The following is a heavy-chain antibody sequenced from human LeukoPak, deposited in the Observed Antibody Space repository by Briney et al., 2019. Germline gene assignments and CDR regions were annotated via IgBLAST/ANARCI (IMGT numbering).Heavy chain of an antibody. CDR2: IYHSGSA. V-gene: IGHV4-38-2*02. CDR1: GYSISSGYY. CDR3: AREEMGGIDY. Sequence: SETLSLTCAVSGYSISSGYYWGWIRQPPGKGLEWIGSIYHSGSAYYNPSLKSRVTISLDTSKNQFSLKLSSVTAADTAVYYCAREEMGGIDYCGQGTLVTVSS. J-gene: IGHJ4*02. D-gene: IGHD5-24*01.